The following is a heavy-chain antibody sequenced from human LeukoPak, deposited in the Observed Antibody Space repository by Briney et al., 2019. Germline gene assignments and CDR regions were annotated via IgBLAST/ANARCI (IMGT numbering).Heavy chain of an antibody. V-gene: IGHV4-59*02. CDR2: VSSDGTT. CDR3: ARLDCFVEGCYNH. J-gene: IGHJ4*02. D-gene: IGHD2-15*01. Sequence: SETLSLTCSVSGDSVSSSYWNWIRQPPGKGLEWIGYVSSDGTTNYTPSLRSRLIISLDTAKNDIPLILPSVTAADTAIYYCARLDCFVEGCYNHWGRGTLVTVSS. CDR1: GDSVSSSY.